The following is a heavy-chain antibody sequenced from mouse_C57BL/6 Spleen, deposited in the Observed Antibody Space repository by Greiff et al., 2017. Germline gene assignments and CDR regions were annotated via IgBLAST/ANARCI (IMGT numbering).Heavy chain of an antibody. CDR2: IYPGDGDT. J-gene: IGHJ3*01. Sequence: QVQLQQSGAELVKPGASVKISCKASGYAFSSYWMNWVKQRPGKGLEWIGQIYPGDGDTNYNGKFKGKATLTADKSSSTAYMQLSRLTSEDSAVYFCARREYDYDGGFAYWGQGTLVTVSA. CDR3: ARREYDYDGGFAY. V-gene: IGHV1-80*01. CDR1: GYAFSSYW. D-gene: IGHD2-4*01.